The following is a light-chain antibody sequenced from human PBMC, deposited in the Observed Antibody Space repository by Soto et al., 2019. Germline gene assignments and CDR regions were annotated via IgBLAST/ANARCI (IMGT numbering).Light chain of an antibody. Sequence: EIVLTQSPGTLSLSPGERATIACRASQSVSSNLAWYQQKPGQSPRVLIYGASTRATGIPARFSGSGSGTEFTLTISSLQSEDFAVYYCQQRNNWPPITFGQGTRLEIK. V-gene: IGKV3-15*01. CDR3: QQRNNWPPIT. J-gene: IGKJ5*01. CDR2: GAS. CDR1: QSVSSN.